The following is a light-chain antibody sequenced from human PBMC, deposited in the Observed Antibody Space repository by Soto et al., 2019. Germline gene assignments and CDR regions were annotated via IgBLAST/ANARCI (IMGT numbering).Light chain of an antibody. CDR3: HQRQYWPPIT. Sequence: IVFTQYTSTLSLSPGERAPLSCRAIQSVSSSYLAWYQQKPGQAPRLLISDASNRATGIPARFSGSGSGTDFTLTISSLEPEDFAVYYCHQRQYWPPITFGQGTRLEIK. V-gene: IGKV3-11*01. CDR2: DAS. CDR1: QSVSSSY. J-gene: IGKJ5*01.